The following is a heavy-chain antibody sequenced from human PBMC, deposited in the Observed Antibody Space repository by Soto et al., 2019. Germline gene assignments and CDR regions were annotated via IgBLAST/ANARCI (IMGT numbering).Heavy chain of an antibody. J-gene: IGHJ4*02. Sequence: SLRLSCLASVDTLCTYSVNGVRQASGKGLEWILVISGSSIVKPYAGSVKGRFTRSRDNGRNSVCLQMNRLRNVCTAVYFCGRDYNGRSMDYWGQGARVTVSS. V-gene: IGHV3-48*02. CDR2: ISGSSIVK. D-gene: IGHD3-10*01. CDR1: VDTLCTYS. CDR3: GRDYNGRSMDY.